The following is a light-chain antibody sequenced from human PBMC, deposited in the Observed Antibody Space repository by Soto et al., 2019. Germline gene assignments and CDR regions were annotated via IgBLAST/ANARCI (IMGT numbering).Light chain of an antibody. CDR1: QSVANNY. Sequence: IVLTQSPGTLSLSPGERATLSCRASQSVANNYLAWFQQKPGQAPRLLMYGASSRATGIPDRFSGSGSGTDFTLTISSLEPEDSAVYYCQQRSNWPRITFGQGTRLEIK. CDR3: QQRSNWPRIT. CDR2: GAS. V-gene: IGKV3D-20*02. J-gene: IGKJ5*01.